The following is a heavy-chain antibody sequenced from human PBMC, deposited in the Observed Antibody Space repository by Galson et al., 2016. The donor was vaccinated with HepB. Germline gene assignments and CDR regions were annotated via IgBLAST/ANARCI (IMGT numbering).Heavy chain of an antibody. V-gene: IGHV3-49*04. Sequence: SLRLSCAASGFTFGDYALSWVRQAPGKGLKWVGFIRTKTYGGTTEYAASVKGRFTISRDDSKSIAYLQMNSLKTEDTAVYYCTRDATDYGDYVTFDYWGQGTLVTVSS. CDR1: GFTFGDYA. CDR2: IRTKTYGGTT. D-gene: IGHD4-17*01. CDR3: TRDATDYGDYVTFDY. J-gene: IGHJ4*02.